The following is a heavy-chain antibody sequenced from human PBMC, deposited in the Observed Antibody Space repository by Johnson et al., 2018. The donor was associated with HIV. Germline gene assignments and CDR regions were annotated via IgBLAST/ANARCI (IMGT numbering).Heavy chain of an antibody. Sequence: HVQLVESGGGVVQPGGSLRLSCAVSGFTFSSYGMHWVRQAPGKGLEWVAFIRYDGSNKYYADSVKGRFTISRDNSKNTLYLQMNSLRADDTAVYYCAKDRFTVTDAFDIWGQGTMVTVSS. D-gene: IGHD4-17*01. J-gene: IGHJ3*02. V-gene: IGHV3-30*02. CDR2: IRYDGSNK. CDR3: AKDRFTVTDAFDI. CDR1: GFTFSSYG.